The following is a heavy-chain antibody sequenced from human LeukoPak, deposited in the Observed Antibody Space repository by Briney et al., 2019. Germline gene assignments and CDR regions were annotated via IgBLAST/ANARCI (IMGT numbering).Heavy chain of an antibody. CDR3: ARDGSLTTIFGVVFYFDY. Sequence: ASVKVSCKASGYTFTSYYVHWVRQAPGQGLEWMGIINPSGGSTSYAQKFQGRVTMTRDMSTSTVYMELSSLRSEDTAVYYCARDGSLTTIFGVVFYFDYWGQGTLVTVSS. V-gene: IGHV1-46*01. CDR2: INPSGGST. J-gene: IGHJ4*02. D-gene: IGHD3-3*01. CDR1: GYTFTSYY.